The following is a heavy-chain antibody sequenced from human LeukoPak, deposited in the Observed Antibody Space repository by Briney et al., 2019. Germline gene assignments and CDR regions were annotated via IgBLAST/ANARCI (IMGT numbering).Heavy chain of an antibody. CDR2: IIPIFGTA. Sequence: SVKVSCKASGGTFSSYAISWVRQAPGQGLEWMGGIIPIFGTANYAQKFQGRVTITSDESTSTAYMELSSLRSEDTAVYYCARAYYYGSGERIDAFDIWGQGTMVTVSS. CDR3: ARAYYYGSGERIDAFDI. CDR1: GGTFSSYA. V-gene: IGHV1-69*13. D-gene: IGHD3-10*01. J-gene: IGHJ3*02.